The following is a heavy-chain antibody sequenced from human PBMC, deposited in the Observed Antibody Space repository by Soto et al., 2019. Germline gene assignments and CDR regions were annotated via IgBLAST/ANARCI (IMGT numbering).Heavy chain of an antibody. V-gene: IGHV4-59*01. J-gene: IGHJ4*02. CDR2: IYYSGST. Sequence: QVQLQESGPGLVKPSETLSLTCTVSGGSISSYYWSWIRQPPGKGLEWIGYIYYSGSTNYNPSLKSRVTISVDTSKNQFSLKLSSVTAADTAVYYCARSNIAVAGGFDYWGQGTLVTVSS. CDR1: GGSISSYY. CDR3: ARSNIAVAGGFDY. D-gene: IGHD6-19*01.